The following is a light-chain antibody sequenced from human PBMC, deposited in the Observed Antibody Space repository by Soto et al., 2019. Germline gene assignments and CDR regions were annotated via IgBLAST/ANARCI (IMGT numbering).Light chain of an antibody. CDR3: QQYGDSSWT. Sequence: EIVLTPSPGTLSLSPGEIATLSCRASQSVSSNYLAWYQQKPGQAPRLLIYGASTRATGIPDRFSGSGSGTDFTLTISRLEPEDFAVYYCQQYGDSSWTFGQGTKVDIK. CDR1: QSVSSNY. CDR2: GAS. V-gene: IGKV3-20*01. J-gene: IGKJ1*01.